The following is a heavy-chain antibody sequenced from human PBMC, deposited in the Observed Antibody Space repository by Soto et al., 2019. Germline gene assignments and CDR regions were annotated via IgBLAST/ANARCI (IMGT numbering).Heavy chain of an antibody. CDR2: ISYDGSNK. V-gene: IGHV3-30-3*01. CDR1: GFTFSSYA. CDR3: ARALNTAMVTAYYYGMDV. Sequence: GGSLRLSCAASGFTFSSYAMHWVRQAPGKGLEWVAVISYDGSNKYYADSVKGRFTISRDNSKNTLYLQMNSLRAEDTAVYYCARALNTAMVTAYYYGMDVWGQGTTVTVSS. D-gene: IGHD5-18*01. J-gene: IGHJ6*02.